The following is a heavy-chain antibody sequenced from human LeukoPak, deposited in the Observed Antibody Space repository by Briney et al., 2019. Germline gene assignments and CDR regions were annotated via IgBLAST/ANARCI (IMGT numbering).Heavy chain of an antibody. Sequence: GGSLRLSCAASGFTFSSYWMHWVRQAPGKGLVWVSRINSDGSSTSYADSVKGRFTISRDNAKNTLYLQMNSLRAEDTAVYYCARGYYYDSSGPQLGGYWGQGTLVTVSS. D-gene: IGHD3-22*01. CDR2: INSDGSST. CDR3: ARGYYYDSSGPQLGGY. CDR1: GFTFSSYW. J-gene: IGHJ4*02. V-gene: IGHV3-74*01.